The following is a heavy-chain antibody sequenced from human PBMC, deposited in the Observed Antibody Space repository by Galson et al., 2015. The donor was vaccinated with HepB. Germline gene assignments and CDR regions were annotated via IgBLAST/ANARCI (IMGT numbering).Heavy chain of an antibody. D-gene: IGHD6-13*01. CDR1: GYTFTAYY. Sequence: SVKVSCKASGYTFTAYYLHWVRQAPGQGLEWMGRINPHTGDTNYAQPFQGRVTMTRDTSISTAYMELSRLSSDGTVVYYCTKEGSSNDFDLWGQGTLVTVSS. CDR2: INPHTGDT. J-gene: IGHJ4*02. CDR3: TKEGSSNDFDL. V-gene: IGHV1-2*05.